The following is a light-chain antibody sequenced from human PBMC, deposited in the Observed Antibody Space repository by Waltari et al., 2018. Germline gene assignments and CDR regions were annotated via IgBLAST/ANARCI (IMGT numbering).Light chain of an antibody. J-gene: IGKJ5*01. CDR3: QQSHSTPIT. CDR1: QRISSN. V-gene: IGKV1-39*01. Sequence: DIQMTQSPSSLPVSVGNRVTITCRASQRISSNLNWYQQKPGKAPTLLIYAASSLQSGVPSRFSGSGFGTDFTLSIRNLQPEDFATYYCQQSHSTPITFGQGTRLEIK. CDR2: AAS.